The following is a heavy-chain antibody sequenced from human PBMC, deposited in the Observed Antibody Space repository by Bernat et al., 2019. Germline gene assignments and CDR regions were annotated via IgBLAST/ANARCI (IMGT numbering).Heavy chain of an antibody. CDR3: AKVLNYYAHDLWDAFDI. V-gene: IGHV3-30*18. J-gene: IGHJ3*02. CDR1: RFTFTNYA. CDR2: ISYDGSNK. D-gene: IGHD3-10*01. Sequence: VQLLESGGGFIQPGGSLRVSCAASRFTFTNYAMSWVHQAPGKGLEWVAVISYDGSNKYYADSVKGRFTISRDNSKNTLYLQMNSLRAEDTAVYYCAKVLNYYAHDLWDAFDIWGQGTMVTVSS.